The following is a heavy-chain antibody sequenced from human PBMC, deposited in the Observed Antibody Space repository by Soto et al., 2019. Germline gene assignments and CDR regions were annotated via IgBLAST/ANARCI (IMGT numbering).Heavy chain of an antibody. V-gene: IGHV1-46*01. CDR2: INPSGGST. Sequence: ASVKVSCKASGYTFTSYYMHWVRQAPGQGLEWMGIINPSGGSTSYAQKFQGRVTMTRDTSTSTVYMELSSLRSEDTAEYYCASGAGTTFGMDVWGQGTTVTVSS. J-gene: IGHJ6*02. CDR3: ASGAGTTFGMDV. CDR1: GYTFTSYY. D-gene: IGHD1-7*01.